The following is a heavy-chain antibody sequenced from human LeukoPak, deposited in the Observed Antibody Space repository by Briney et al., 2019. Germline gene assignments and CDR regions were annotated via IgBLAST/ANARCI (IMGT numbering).Heavy chain of an antibody. Sequence: PGGPLRLSCAASGFTFSSYSMNWVRQAPGKGLEWVSSISSSSTYIYYVDSVKGRFTISRDNSKNTLYLQMNSLRAEDTAVYYCAKDPHSIAAAASFDYWGQGTLVTVSS. CDR1: GFTFSSYS. CDR3: AKDPHSIAAAASFDY. J-gene: IGHJ4*02. D-gene: IGHD6-13*01. CDR2: ISSSSTYI. V-gene: IGHV3-21*04.